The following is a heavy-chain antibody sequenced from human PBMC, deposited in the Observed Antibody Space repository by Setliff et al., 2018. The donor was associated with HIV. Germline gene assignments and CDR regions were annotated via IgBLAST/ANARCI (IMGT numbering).Heavy chain of an antibody. J-gene: IGHJ3*01. D-gene: IGHD1-1*01. CDR3: AKEGRTTSAFDV. CDR2: ISWNSVKI. V-gene: IGHV3-9*01. CDR1: GFNIEEYA. Sequence: GGFLRLSCVGSGFNIEEYAMAWVRQVPGKGLEWVSSISWNSVKIDYADFVKGRFTISRDNSKNTLYLQMNSLRIEDTALYYCAKEGRTTSAFDVWGQGTMVTVSS.